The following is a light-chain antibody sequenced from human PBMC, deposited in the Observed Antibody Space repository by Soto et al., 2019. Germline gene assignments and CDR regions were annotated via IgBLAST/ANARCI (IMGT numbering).Light chain of an antibody. CDR3: QTWGTGIEV. J-gene: IGLJ3*02. Sequence: QLVLTQSPSASASLGASVKLTCTLSSGHSSYTIAWHQQQPEKGPRYLMTLNSDGSHSKGDGIPDRFSGYSSGAERYLSISSLQSEDEADYYCQTWGTGIEVFGGGTKLTVL. CDR2: LNSDGSH. CDR1: SGHSSYT. V-gene: IGLV4-69*01.